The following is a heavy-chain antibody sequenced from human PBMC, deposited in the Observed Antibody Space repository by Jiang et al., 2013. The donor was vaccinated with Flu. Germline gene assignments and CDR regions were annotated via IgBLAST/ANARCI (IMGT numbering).Heavy chain of an antibody. CDR2: IYYSGST. D-gene: IGHD3-10*01. Sequence: GLVKPSQTLSLTCTVSGGSISSGGYYWSWIRQHPGKGLEWIGYIYYSGSTYYNPSLKSRVTISVDTSKNQFSLKLSSVTAADTAVYYCASQYYGSGSYYNGDWGQGTLVTVSS. V-gene: IGHV4-31*03. CDR1: GGSISSGGYY. CDR3: ASQYYGSGSYYNGD. J-gene: IGHJ4*02.